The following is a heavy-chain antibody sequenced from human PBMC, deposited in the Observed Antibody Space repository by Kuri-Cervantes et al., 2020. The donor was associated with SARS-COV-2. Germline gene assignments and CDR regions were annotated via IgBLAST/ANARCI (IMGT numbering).Heavy chain of an antibody. Sequence: SLKISCAASGFTFSGYSMNWVRQAPGKGLEWVSGISWNSNSIGYADSVKGRFTISRDNAKNSLYLQVDSLRPEDTAFYYCAKANDFWSGPFDYWGQGTLVTVSS. D-gene: IGHD3-3*01. V-gene: IGHV3-9*01. CDR1: GFTFSGYS. J-gene: IGHJ4*02. CDR3: AKANDFWSGPFDY. CDR2: ISWNSNSI.